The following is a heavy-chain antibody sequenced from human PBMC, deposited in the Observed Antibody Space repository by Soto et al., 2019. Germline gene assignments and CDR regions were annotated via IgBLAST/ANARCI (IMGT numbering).Heavy chain of an antibody. Sequence: GESLKISCKGSGYSFAGYWIAWVRQLPGKGLEYMGIIYPGDSETRYSPSFHGKVTISADRSIGTAYLQWSSLEASDSAFYFCARSPRSSPYFDYWGQGALVTVSS. J-gene: IGHJ4*02. D-gene: IGHD6-13*01. CDR2: IYPGDSET. CDR3: ARSPRSSPYFDY. CDR1: GYSFAGYW. V-gene: IGHV5-51*01.